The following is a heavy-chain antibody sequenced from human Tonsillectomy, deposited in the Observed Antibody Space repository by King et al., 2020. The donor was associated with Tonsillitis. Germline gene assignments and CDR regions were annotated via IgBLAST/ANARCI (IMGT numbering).Heavy chain of an antibody. V-gene: IGHV3-13*01. CDR2: IRTSGVT. D-gene: IGHD2-2*01. J-gene: IGHJ6*03. CDR3: ARGVVPSANNNYYFYMDV. Sequence: VQLVESGGGLVQPVGSLRLACAASGFTFSNYDMHWVRQATGKGLDWVSVIRTSGVTYYQDSVKGRLTFSRENAKNSFYLQIGRLRAGDTAVYYCARGVVPSANNNYYFYMDVWGKGTTVTVSS. CDR1: GFTFSNYD.